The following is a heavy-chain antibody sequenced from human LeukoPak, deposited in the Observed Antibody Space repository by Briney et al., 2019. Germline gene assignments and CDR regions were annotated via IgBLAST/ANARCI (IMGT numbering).Heavy chain of an antibody. J-gene: IGHJ4*02. CDR2: IGGSGGST. CDR1: GFTFSSYS. Sequence: QPGGSLRLSCAASGFTFSSYSMSWVRQAPWKGLEWVSAIGGSGGSTYYADSVKGRFTISRDNSKNTLYLQMNSLRAEDTAVYYCAKESDGYKCYFDYWGQGTLVTVSS. D-gene: IGHD5-24*01. V-gene: IGHV3-23*01. CDR3: AKESDGYKCYFDY.